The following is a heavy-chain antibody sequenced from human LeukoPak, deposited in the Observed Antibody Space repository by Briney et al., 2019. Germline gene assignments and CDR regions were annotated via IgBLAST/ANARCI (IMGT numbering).Heavy chain of an antibody. CDR2: IYHSGST. CDR1: GYSISSGYF. Sequence: PSETLSLTCTVSGYSISSGYFWGWIRQPPGKGLEWIGSIYHSGSTSYNPSLKSRLTISVDTSKNQFSLRLNSVTAADTAMYYCAKSGGYGLIDYWGQGTLVTVSS. V-gene: IGHV4-38-2*02. CDR3: AKSGGYGLIDY. D-gene: IGHD1-26*01. J-gene: IGHJ4*02.